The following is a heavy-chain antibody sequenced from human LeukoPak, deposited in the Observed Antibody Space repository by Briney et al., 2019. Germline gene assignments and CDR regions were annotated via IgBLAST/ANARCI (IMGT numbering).Heavy chain of an antibody. CDR3: ARGDTQSKYRQFDF. J-gene: IGHJ4*02. D-gene: IGHD3-16*02. V-gene: IGHV3-7*04. CDR1: GFTFTKHS. Sequence: GGSLRLSCATSGFTFTKHSMSWVRQAPGKGLEWVANINQDGSETDYADSVKGRFTISRDNTKNSLYLQMNSLRAEDRGVYYCARGDTQSKYRQFDFWGKGSLVSVSS. CDR2: INQDGSET.